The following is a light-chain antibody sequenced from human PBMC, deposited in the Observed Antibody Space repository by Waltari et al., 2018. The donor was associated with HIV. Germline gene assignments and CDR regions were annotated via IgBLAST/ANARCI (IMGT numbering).Light chain of an antibody. CDR1: SSNIGNYY. CDR2: END. V-gene: IGLV1-51*02. J-gene: IGLJ3*02. CDR3: GTWDSGLTMTWV. Sequence: QFVLTQPPSVSAAPGQTVTTSCSGTSSNIGNYYLHWYQQLPRTAPKLLIYENDKRPSGISDRFSGSKSGTSATLGITGLQTGDEADYYCGTWDSGLTMTWVFGGGTKVTVL.